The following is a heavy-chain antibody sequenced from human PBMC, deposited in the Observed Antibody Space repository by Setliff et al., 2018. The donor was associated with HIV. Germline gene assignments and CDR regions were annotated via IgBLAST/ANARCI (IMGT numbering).Heavy chain of an antibody. Sequence: PGGSLRLSCAASGFTFSSYGMHWVRQAPGKGLEWVAVIWYDGSNKYYADSVKGRFTISRDNSKNTLYLQMNNTRVEDTAVYYCARTSFHGSGNYGGFYFESWGQGTLVTAPQ. J-gene: IGHJ4*02. CDR3: ARTSFHGSGNYGGFYFES. V-gene: IGHV3-33*01. CDR2: IWYDGSNK. D-gene: IGHD3-10*01. CDR1: GFTFSSYG.